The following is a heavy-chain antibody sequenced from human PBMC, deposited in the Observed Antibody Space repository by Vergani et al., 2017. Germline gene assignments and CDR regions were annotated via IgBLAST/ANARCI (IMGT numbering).Heavy chain of an antibody. Sequence: EVQLVETGGGLIQPGGSLRLSCAASGFTVSSNYMSWVRQAPGKGLEWVSGIYSGGSTYYADSVKGGFTISSGNSKDTRYLQMNSRRAEDTAVYYWEREEYDDDSSGYYYGWFDPWGQGTLVTVSS. CDR3: EREEYDDDSSGYYYGWFDP. V-gene: IGHV3-53*02. CDR2: IYSGGST. J-gene: IGHJ5*02. D-gene: IGHD3-22*01. CDR1: GFTVSSNY.